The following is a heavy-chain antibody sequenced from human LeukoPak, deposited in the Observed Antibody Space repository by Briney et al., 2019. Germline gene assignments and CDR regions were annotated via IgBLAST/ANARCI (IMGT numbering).Heavy chain of an antibody. D-gene: IGHD1-26*01. J-gene: IGHJ4*02. CDR1: GFTFDSYG. CDR2: LNWNGGST. V-gene: IGHV3-20*04. Sequence: GGSLRLSCAASGFTFDSYGMTWVRQAPGKGLEWVSGLNWNGGSTGYADSLQGRFTISRDNAKNSLYLQMASLRAEDTALYYCARTRSSGGYSGADYWGQGTLVTVSS. CDR3: ARTRSSGGYSGADY.